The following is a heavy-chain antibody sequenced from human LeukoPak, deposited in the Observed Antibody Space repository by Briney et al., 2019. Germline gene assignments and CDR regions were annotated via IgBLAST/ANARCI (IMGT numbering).Heavy chain of an antibody. CDR2: IIPILGIA. Sequence: SVKVSCKASGGTFSSYAISWVRQAPGQGLEWMGRIIPILGIANYAQKFQGRVTITADKSTSTAYMELSSLRSEDTAVYYCARAAVAGTFIPYYFDYWGQGTLVTVSS. D-gene: IGHD6-19*01. V-gene: IGHV1-69*04. CDR3: ARAAVAGTFIPYYFDY. J-gene: IGHJ4*02. CDR1: GGTFSSYA.